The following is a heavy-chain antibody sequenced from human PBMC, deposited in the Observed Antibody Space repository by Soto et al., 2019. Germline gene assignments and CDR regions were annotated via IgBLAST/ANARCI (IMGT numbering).Heavy chain of an antibody. D-gene: IGHD3-3*01. CDR3: AKGCWSGYNYYYCGMDV. CDR1: GFTFDDYA. Sequence: DVQLVESGGGLVQPGRSLRLSCAASGFTFDDYAMHWVRQAPGKGLEWVSGISWNSGSIGYADSVKGRFTISRDNAKNSLYLQMNSLRAEDTALYYCAKGCWSGYNYYYCGMDVWGQGTTVTVSS. CDR2: ISWNSGSI. V-gene: IGHV3-9*01. J-gene: IGHJ6*02.